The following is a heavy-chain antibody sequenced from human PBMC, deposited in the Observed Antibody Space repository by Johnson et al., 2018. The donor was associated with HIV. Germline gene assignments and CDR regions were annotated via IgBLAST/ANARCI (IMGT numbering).Heavy chain of an antibody. CDR3: TTVDSSGYHNDAFDI. V-gene: IGHV3-30*04. CDR1: GFTFSSYA. CDR2: ISYDGSNK. J-gene: IGHJ3*02. D-gene: IGHD3-22*01. Sequence: LSCAASGFTFSSYAMHWVRQAPGKGLEWVAVISYDGSNKYYADSVKGRFTISRDNSKNTLYLQMNSLKTEDTAVYYCTTVDSSGYHNDAFDIWGQGTMVTVSS.